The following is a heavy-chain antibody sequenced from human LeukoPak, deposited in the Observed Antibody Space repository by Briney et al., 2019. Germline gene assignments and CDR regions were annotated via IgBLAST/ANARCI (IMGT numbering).Heavy chain of an antibody. J-gene: IGHJ4*02. Sequence: GGSLRLSCAASGFTFSSNSMNWVRQAPGKGLEWVSSISSSSSYIYYADSVKGRFTISRDNAKNSLYLQMNSLRAEDTAVYYCARETTVTTVFDYWGQGTLVTVSS. CDR2: ISSSSSYI. CDR1: GFTFSSNS. D-gene: IGHD4-17*01. V-gene: IGHV3-21*01. CDR3: ARETTVTTVFDY.